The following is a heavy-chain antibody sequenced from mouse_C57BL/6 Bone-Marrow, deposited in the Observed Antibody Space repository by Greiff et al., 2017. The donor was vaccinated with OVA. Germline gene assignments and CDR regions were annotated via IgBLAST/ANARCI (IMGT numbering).Heavy chain of an antibody. J-gene: IGHJ3*01. CDR1: GYTFTSHW. V-gene: IGHV1-56*01. D-gene: IGHD1-1*01. Sequence: VQLQQSGPELVRPGASVKISCKAPGYTFTSHWMQWVRQRPGQGLEWIGEIFPGSGSTYYNEQFKGKATLTVDTYSSTAYLQLSSLTSEDSAVYFCARWGYYGSSAAWFAYGGQGTLVTVAA. CDR2: IFPGSGST. CDR3: ARWGYYGSSAAWFAY.